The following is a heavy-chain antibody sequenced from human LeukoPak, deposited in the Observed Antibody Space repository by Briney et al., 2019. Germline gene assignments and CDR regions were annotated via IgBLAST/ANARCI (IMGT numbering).Heavy chain of an antibody. CDR2: IHFIGDT. D-gene: IGHD6-19*01. J-gene: IGHJ4*02. CDR1: GGSISSGSYY. CDR3: ARVPRFSSDWIEYRIFDY. V-gene: IGHV4-30-4*01. Sequence: PSETLSLTCTVSGGSISSGSYYWSWIRQPPGKGLEWIGYIHFIGDTYYNPSLKSRVTISVDTSKSQFSLKLSTVTAADTAVYYCARVPRFSSDWIEYRIFDYWGQGTLVTVSS.